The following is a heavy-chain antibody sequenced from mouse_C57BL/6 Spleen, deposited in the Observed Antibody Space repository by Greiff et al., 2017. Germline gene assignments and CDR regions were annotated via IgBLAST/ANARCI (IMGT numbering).Heavy chain of an antibody. CDR1: GYTFTSYW. D-gene: IGHD1-1*01. CDR3: ARTGKITTVPFAY. CDR2: IDPSDSYT. J-gene: IGHJ3*01. Sequence: QVQLQQSGAELVMPGASVKLSCKASGYTFTSYWMHWVKQRPGQGLEWIGEIDPSDSYTNYNQKFKGKSTLTVDKSSSTAYMQLSSLTSEDSAVYYCARTGKITTVPFAYWGQGTLVTVSA. V-gene: IGHV1-69*01.